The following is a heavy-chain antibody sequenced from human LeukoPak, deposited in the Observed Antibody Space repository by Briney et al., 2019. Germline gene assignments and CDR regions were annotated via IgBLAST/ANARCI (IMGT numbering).Heavy chain of an antibody. D-gene: IGHD5-18*01. Sequence: GGSLRLSCAASGFTFSNAWMSWVRQAPGKGLEWVGRIKSKTDGGTTDYAAPVKGRFTISRDDSKNTLYLQMNSLKTEDTAVSYCTTRAGYSYGDYWGQGTLVTVSS. CDR2: IKSKTDGGTT. CDR3: TTRAGYSYGDY. CDR1: GFTFSNAW. J-gene: IGHJ4*02. V-gene: IGHV3-15*01.